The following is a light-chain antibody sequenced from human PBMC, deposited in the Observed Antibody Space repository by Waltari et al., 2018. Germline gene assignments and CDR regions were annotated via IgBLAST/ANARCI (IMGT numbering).Light chain of an antibody. CDR2: GAS. J-gene: IGKJ3*01. Sequence: EIVMTQSPATLSVSPGDRANLSCRARQSVRTNLAWFQQKPGQPPRLLISGASTRATGIPARFSGSGSGTEFTLTITGLQSEDFAVYYCHEYEYWPPGTFGPGTKVEIK. V-gene: IGKV3-15*01. CDR3: HEYEYWPPGT. CDR1: QSVRTN.